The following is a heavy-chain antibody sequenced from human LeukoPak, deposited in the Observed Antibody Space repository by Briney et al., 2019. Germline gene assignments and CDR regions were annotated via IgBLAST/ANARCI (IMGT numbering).Heavy chain of an antibody. Sequence: GGSLRLSYVASGFTFNSYAMYWVRQAPGKGLEWISGIFGSGGSAHYADSVKGRFTISRDNSKNTVYLQLDSLRVEDTAVYYCGKTTVGYSSGRYPGWPVDYWGQGALATVSS. J-gene: IGHJ4*02. CDR3: GKTTVGYSSGRYPGWPVDY. D-gene: IGHD2-15*01. CDR1: GFTFNSYA. V-gene: IGHV3-23*01. CDR2: IFGSGGSA.